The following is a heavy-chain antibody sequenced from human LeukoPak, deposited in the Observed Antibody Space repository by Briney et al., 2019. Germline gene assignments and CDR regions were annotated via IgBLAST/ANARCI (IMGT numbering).Heavy chain of an antibody. CDR2: IYSGGST. CDR3: ARGLGIQTFDY. D-gene: IGHD5-18*01. J-gene: IGHJ4*02. V-gene: IGHV3-66*02. CDR1: GFTLSSYW. Sequence: PGGSLRLSCAASGFTLSSYWMSWVRQAPGKGLEWVSVIYSGGSTYYADSVKGRFTISRDNSKNTLYLQMNSLRAEDTAVYYCARGLGIQTFDYWGQGTLVTVSS.